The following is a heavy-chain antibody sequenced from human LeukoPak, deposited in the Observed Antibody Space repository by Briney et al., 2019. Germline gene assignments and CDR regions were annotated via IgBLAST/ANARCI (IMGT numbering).Heavy chain of an antibody. J-gene: IGHJ5*02. Sequence: GGSLRLSCAASGFTFSSYAMSWVRQAPGKGLEWVSAISGSGGSTYYADSVKGRFTISRDNSKNTLYLQMNNLRAEDTAVYYCAKEHRPGDFLEQFDPWGQGTLVTVSS. CDR1: GFTFSSYA. CDR2: ISGSGGST. D-gene: IGHD3-3*01. V-gene: IGHV3-23*01. CDR3: AKEHRPGDFLEQFDP.